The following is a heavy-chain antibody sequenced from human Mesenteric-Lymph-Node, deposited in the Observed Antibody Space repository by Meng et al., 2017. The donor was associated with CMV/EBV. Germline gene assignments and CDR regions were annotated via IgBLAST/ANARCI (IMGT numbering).Heavy chain of an antibody. D-gene: IGHD3-10*02. CDR3: AKFMSPYYYYAMDL. CDR2: ISDSSSVT. Sequence: GGSLRLSCTGSGFTFGFYAMSWVRQAPGKGLEWVSVISDSSSVTSYADSVKGRFTISRDNSQNTVFLHMDSLRAEDTAVYYCAKFMSPYYYYAMDLWGQGTTVTVSS. J-gene: IGHJ6*02. CDR1: GFTFGFYA. V-gene: IGHV3-23*01.